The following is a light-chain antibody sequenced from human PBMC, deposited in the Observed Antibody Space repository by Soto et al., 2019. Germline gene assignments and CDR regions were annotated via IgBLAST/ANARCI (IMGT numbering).Light chain of an antibody. V-gene: IGLV1-40*01. CDR2: GNS. J-gene: IGLJ2*01. CDR3: QSYDSSLSGSV. CDR1: SSNIGAGYD. Sequence: QSVRTQPPSGSGAPGERGTISCTGSSSNIGAGYDVHWYQQLPGTAPKLLIYGNSNRPSGVPDRFSGSKSGTSASLAITGLQAEDEADYYCQSYDSSLSGSVFGGGTQLTVL.